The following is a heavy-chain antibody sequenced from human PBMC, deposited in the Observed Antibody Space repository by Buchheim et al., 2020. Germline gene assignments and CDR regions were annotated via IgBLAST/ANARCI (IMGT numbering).Heavy chain of an antibody. CDR3: ARGPSLLWFGELLPHSFDY. CDR2: IYYSGST. V-gene: IGHV4-31*03. J-gene: IGHJ4*02. D-gene: IGHD3-10*01. CDR1: GGSISSGGYY. Sequence: QVQLQESGPGLVKPSQTLSLTCTVSGGSISSGGYYWSWIRQHPGKGLEWIGYIYYSGSTYYNPSLKSRVTISVDTSTNQFSLKLGSVPAADTAVYYCARGPSLLWFGELLPHSFDYWGQGTL.